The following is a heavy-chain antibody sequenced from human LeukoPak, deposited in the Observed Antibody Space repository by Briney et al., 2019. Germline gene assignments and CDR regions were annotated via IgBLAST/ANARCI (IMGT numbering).Heavy chain of an antibody. J-gene: IGHJ4*02. V-gene: IGHV1-2*06. CDR1: GYTFTGYH. Sequence: ASVKVSCKASGYTFTGYHMHWVRQAPGQGLEWMGRINPNSGDTNYAQKFQGRVTITADESTSTAYMELSSLRSEDTAVYYCAREWGHDTSGYFFGYWGQGTLVTVSS. D-gene: IGHD3-22*01. CDR3: AREWGHDTSGYFFGY. CDR2: INPNSGDT.